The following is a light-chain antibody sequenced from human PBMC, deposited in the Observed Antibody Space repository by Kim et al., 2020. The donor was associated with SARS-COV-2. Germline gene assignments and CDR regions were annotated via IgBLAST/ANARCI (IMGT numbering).Light chain of an antibody. CDR3: QQVNSFPFT. CDR2: GAS. CDR1: EDIATY. J-gene: IGKJ3*01. V-gene: IGKV1-12*01. Sequence: ASVGEGVTITSRATEDIATYLAWYQQKPGKAPKLLIYGASSLQSGVPSSFIGSGSGTDFTITITSLQPEDLATYYCQQVNSFPFTFGRGTKVDIK.